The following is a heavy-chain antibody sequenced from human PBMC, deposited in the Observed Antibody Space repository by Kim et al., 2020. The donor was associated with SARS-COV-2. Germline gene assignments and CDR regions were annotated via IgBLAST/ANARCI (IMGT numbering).Heavy chain of an antibody. CDR1: GFTVSSNY. J-gene: IGHJ6*02. Sequence: GGSLRLSCAASGFTVSSNYMSWVRQAPGKGLEWVSVIYSGGSTYYADSVKGRFTISRDNSKNTLYLQMNSLRAEDTAVYYCARDRPHIVATINYYYYGMDVWGQGTTVTVSS. D-gene: IGHD5-12*01. CDR2: IYSGGST. V-gene: IGHV3-53*01. CDR3: ARDRPHIVATINYYYYGMDV.